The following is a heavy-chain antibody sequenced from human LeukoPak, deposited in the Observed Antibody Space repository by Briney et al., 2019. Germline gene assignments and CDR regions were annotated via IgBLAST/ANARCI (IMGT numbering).Heavy chain of an antibody. CDR3: ARDRPFTYYDSTGVLDY. Sequence: GGSLRLSCAASGFSFDDYPMHWVRHAPGRGLEWVSLISGDGGGTYYNDSVKGRFTTSRENSKNSLFLQMNNLRTEDTALYFCARDRPFTYYDSTGVLDYWGQGTLVTVSS. CDR1: GFSFDDYP. D-gene: IGHD3-22*01. J-gene: IGHJ4*02. V-gene: IGHV3-43*02. CDR2: ISGDGGGT.